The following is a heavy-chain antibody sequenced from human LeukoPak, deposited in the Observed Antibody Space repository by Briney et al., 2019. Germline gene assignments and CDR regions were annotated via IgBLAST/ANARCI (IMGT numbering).Heavy chain of an antibody. CDR2: IYTSGTI. CDR3: ARVNGRNYYFDY. V-gene: IGHV4-61*02. J-gene: IGHJ4*02. Sequence: PSETLSLTCSVSGGSISSGSYFWTWIRQPAGKGLEWIGRIYTSGTIYYNPSLKSRVTISIDTSKNQFSLKLRSVNAAGTAVYYCARVNGRNYYFDYWGQGTLVTVSS. D-gene: IGHD4-23*01. CDR1: GGSISSGSYF.